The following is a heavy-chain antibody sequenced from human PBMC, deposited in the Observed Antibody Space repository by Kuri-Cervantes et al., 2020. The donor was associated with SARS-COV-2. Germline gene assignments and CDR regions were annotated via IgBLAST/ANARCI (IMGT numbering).Heavy chain of an antibody. Sequence: SETLSLTCAVYGGSFSGYYWSWIRQPPGKGLEWNGEINHSGSTNYNPYLKSRVTISVYTSKNQFSLKLSSVTATDTAVYYCARGVRRLRFNRFDPWGQGTLVTVSS. CDR3: ARGVRRLRFNRFDP. D-gene: IGHD3-3*01. V-gene: IGHV4-34*01. CDR2: INHSGST. CDR1: GGSFSGYY. J-gene: IGHJ5*02.